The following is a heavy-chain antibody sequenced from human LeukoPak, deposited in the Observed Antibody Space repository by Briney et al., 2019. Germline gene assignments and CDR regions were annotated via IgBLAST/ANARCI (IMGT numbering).Heavy chain of an antibody. J-gene: IGHJ4*02. V-gene: IGHV3-7*01. CDR3: ASTMYYYDSSGYYWPLRY. CDR1: GFTFSSYW. CDR2: IKEDESEK. D-gene: IGHD3-22*01. Sequence: GGSLRLSCAASGFTFSSYWMSWVRQAPGKGLEWVANIKEDESEKYYLDSVKGRFTISRDNAKNSLYLQMNSLRAEDTAVYYCASTMYYYDSSGYYWPLRYWGQGTLVTVSS.